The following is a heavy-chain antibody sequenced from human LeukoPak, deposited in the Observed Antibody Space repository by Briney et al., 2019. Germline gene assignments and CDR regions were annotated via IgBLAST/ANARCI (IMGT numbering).Heavy chain of an antibody. Sequence: PGGSLRLSCAASGLTFSSYWMSWVRQAPGKGMEWVANIKQDGSEKYYVDSVKGRFTISRDNAKNSLYLQMNSLRAEDTAVYYCARDRGYYYDSSGYYYVHWGQGTLVTVSS. V-gene: IGHV3-7*03. CDR3: ARDRGYYYDSSGYYYVH. J-gene: IGHJ4*02. D-gene: IGHD3-22*01. CDR2: IKQDGSEK. CDR1: GLTFSSYW.